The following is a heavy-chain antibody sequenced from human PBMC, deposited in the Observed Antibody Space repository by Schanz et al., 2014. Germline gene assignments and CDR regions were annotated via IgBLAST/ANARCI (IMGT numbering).Heavy chain of an antibody. V-gene: IGHV3-53*01. CDR1: GFTVSTNY. CDR3: VRDAGRDGYNLAFDV. D-gene: IGHD1-1*01. J-gene: IGHJ3*01. Sequence: EVPLFSSFGGLIHPGGSLRLSCAVSGFTVSTNYMTWVRQAPGKGLECVSVLYTGGSTFYAESVRGRFFISRDSSKNTLFLHMNSLRAEDTAVYYCVRDAGRDGYNLAFDVWGQGTLVTVSS. CDR2: LYTGGST.